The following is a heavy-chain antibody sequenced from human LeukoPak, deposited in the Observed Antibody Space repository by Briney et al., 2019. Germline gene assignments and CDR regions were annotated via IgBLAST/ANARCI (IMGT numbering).Heavy chain of an antibody. D-gene: IGHD3-10*01. Sequence: GGSLRLSCAASGLTFDDYGMSWVRQAPGKGLEWVSGINWNGGSTGYADSVKGRFTISRDNAKNSLYLQMNSLRAEDTALYYCARDEGSGSYPTTFDYWGQGTLVTVSS. V-gene: IGHV3-20*04. CDR1: GLTFDDYG. CDR3: ARDEGSGSYPTTFDY. CDR2: INWNGGST. J-gene: IGHJ4*02.